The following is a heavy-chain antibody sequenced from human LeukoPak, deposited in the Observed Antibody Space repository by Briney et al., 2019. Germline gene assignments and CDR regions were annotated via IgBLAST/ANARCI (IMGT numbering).Heavy chain of an antibody. CDR3: VREGEGPLSKDFDY. V-gene: IGHV1-2*02. Sequence: ASVKGSCKSSGFTSTDHYIHWVRQGPGQGLEWMGYIGPHSTFTSSPQEFQGRVTMTRDASMSTAYMELTRLTSDDTAVYYCVREGEGPLSKDFDYWGQGTLVTVSS. CDR1: GFTSTDHY. CDR2: IGPHSTFT. D-gene: IGHD2/OR15-2a*01. J-gene: IGHJ4*02.